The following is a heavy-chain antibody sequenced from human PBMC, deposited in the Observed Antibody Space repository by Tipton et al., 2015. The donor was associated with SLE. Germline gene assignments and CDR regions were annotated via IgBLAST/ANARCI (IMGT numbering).Heavy chain of an antibody. J-gene: IGHJ1*01. CDR1: GFTFGDYA. D-gene: IGHD6-19*01. CDR2: ISSSSSYI. CDR3: ARDAVLNIAVEHFQH. V-gene: IGHV3-21*01. Sequence: SLRLSCTASGFTFGDYAMSWVRQAPGKGLEWVSSISSSSSYIYYADSVKGRFTISRDNAKNSLYLQMNSLRAEDTAVYYCARDAVLNIAVEHFQHWGQGTLVTVSS.